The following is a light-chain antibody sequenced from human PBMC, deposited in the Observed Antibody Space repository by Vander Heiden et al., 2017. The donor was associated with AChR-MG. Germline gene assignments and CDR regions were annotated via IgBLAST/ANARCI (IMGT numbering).Light chain of an antibody. CDR3: QSYDSSLSGSV. V-gene: IGLV1-40*01. CDR1: SSNIAAGYD. CDR2: GNS. Sequence: QPVLTQPPSVSGAPGQRVPISCTGSSSNIAAGYDVHWYQQLPGTAPKLLIYGNSNRPSGVPDRFSGSKSGTSASLAITGLQAEDEADYYCQSYDSSLSGSVFGGGTKLTVL. J-gene: IGLJ2*01.